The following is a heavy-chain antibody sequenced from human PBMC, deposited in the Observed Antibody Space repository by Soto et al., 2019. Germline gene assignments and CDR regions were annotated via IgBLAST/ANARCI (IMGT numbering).Heavy chain of an antibody. CDR2: IYHSGST. Sequence: QVQLQESGPGLVKPSGTLSLTCAVSGGSISSSNWWSWVRQPPGKGLERIGEIYHSGSTNYNPSLKSRVTISVDKSKNQFSLKLSSVTAADTAVYYCARDQGDSLVTMVRGVIAMGGMDVWGQGTTVTVSS. D-gene: IGHD3-10*01. V-gene: IGHV4-4*02. J-gene: IGHJ6*02. CDR3: ARDQGDSLVTMVRGVIAMGGMDV. CDR1: GGSISSSNW.